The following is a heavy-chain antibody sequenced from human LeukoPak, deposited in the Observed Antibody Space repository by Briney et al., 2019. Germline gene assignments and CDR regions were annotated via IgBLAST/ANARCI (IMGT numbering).Heavy chain of an antibody. D-gene: IGHD2-21*01. CDR1: GFTFSSYA. CDR3: ARGGFPKGPEVYFDY. CDR2: ISYDGSNK. J-gene: IGHJ4*02. V-gene: IGHV3-30-3*01. Sequence: GGSLRLSCAASGFTFSSYAMHWVRQAPGKGLEWVAVISYDGSNKYYADSVKGRFTISRDNSKNTLYLQMNSLRAEDTAVYYCARGGFPKGPEVYFDYWGQGTLVTVSS.